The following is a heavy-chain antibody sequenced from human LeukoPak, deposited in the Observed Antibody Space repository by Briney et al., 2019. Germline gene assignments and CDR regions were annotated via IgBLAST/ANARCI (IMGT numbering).Heavy chain of an antibody. J-gene: IGHJ5*02. CDR3: ARACSSTSCYLVSANWFDP. CDR1: GGTFSGYA. V-gene: IGHV1-69*06. D-gene: IGHD2-2*01. CDR2: IIPIFGTA. Sequence: ASVKVSCKASGGTFSGYAISWVRQAPGQGLEWMGGIIPIFGTANYAQKFQGRVTITADKSTSTAYMELSSLRSEDTAVYYCARACSSTSCYLVSANWFDPWGQGTLVTVSS.